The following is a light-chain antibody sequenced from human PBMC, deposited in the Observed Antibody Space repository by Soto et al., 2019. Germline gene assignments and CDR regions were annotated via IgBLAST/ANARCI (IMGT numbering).Light chain of an antibody. CDR2: NTN. CDR3: VLYMGSGIWV. CDR1: SGSVSTNYY. V-gene: IGLV8-61*01. Sequence: QTVVTQEPSFSVSPGGTVTLTCGLSSGSVSTNYYASWYQQTPGQAPRTLIYNTNTRSSGVPDRFSGSILGNKAALTITGAQADDESDYYCVLYMGSGIWVFGGGTQLTVL. J-gene: IGLJ3*02.